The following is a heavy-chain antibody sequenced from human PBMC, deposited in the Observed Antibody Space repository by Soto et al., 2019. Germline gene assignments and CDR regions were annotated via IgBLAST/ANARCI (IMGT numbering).Heavy chain of an antibody. J-gene: IGHJ4*02. Sequence: QVQLVQSGAGVKKPGASVKVSCKASGYTFTNYAMHWVRQAPGQRLEWMGWINAAIGNTKYSQKFQGSVTITRDTSANTAYMELSSLRSEDTAVYYCARRNVYGSGSYSFDYWGQGTLVTVSS. V-gene: IGHV1-3*01. CDR1: GYTFTNYA. CDR2: INAAIGNT. D-gene: IGHD3-10*01. CDR3: ARRNVYGSGSYSFDY.